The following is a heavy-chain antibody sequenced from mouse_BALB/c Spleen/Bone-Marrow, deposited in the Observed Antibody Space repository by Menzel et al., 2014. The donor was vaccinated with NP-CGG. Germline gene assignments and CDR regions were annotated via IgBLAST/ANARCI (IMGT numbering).Heavy chain of an antibody. J-gene: IGHJ4*01. V-gene: IGHV1S137*01. Sequence: QVQLQQSGAKLVRPGVSVKISCKGSGYTFTDHAIHWVKRSHAKSLEWIGVISGYYGDAIYNQKFKGKATMTVDKSPSTAYMELARLTSEDSAIYYCARSGKVRNAMDYWGQGTSVTVSS. CDR3: ARSGKVRNAMDY. D-gene: IGHD2-14*01. CDR2: ISGYYGDA. CDR1: GYTFTDHA.